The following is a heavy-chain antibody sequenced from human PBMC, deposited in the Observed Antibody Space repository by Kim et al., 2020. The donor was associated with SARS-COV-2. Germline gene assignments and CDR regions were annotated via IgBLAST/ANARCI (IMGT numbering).Heavy chain of an antibody. CDR3: AKDLGDWNYGAVDY. CDR1: GFTFSSYA. V-gene: IGHV3-33*06. J-gene: IGHJ4*02. CDR2: IWYDGSNK. Sequence: GGSLRLSCAASGFTFSSYAMHWVRQAPGKGLEWVAVIWYDGSNKYYADSVKGRFTISRDNSKNTLYLQMNSLRAEDTAVYYCAKDLGDWNYGAVDYWGQGTLVTVSS. D-gene: IGHD1-7*01.